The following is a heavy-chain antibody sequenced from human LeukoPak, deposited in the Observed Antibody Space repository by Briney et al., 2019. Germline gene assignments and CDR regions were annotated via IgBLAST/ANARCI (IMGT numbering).Heavy chain of an antibody. Sequence: GGSLGLSCAASGFTFSSYAMSWVRQAPGKGLEWVSAISGSGGSTYYADSAKGRFTISRDNSKNTLYLQMNSLRAEDTAVYYCAKPRIVATIFASFDYWGQGTLVTVSS. CDR1: GFTFSSYA. V-gene: IGHV3-23*01. D-gene: IGHD5-12*01. CDR3: AKPRIVATIFASFDY. J-gene: IGHJ4*02. CDR2: ISGSGGST.